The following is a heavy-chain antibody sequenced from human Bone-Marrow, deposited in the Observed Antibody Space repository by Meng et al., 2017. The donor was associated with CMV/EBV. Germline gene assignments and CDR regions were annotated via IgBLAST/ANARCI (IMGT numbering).Heavy chain of an antibody. V-gene: IGHV1-46*01. J-gene: IGHJ4*02. D-gene: IGHD3-3*01. CDR1: GYTFTSYY. CDR3: ARGGGYYDFWSGYLLDY. Sequence: ASVKVSCKASGYTFTSYYMHWVRQAPGQGLEWMGIINPSGGSTSYAQKFQGRVTMTRDTSTSTVYMELSSLRSEDTAVYYCARGGGYYDFWSGYLLDYWGQGTLVTVSS. CDR2: INPSGGST.